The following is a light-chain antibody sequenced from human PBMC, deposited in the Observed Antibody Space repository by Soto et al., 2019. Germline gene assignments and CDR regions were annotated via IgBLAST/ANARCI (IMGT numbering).Light chain of an antibody. J-gene: IGKJ1*01. CDR1: QSVLYSSNNKNY. Sequence: DIVMTQSPDSLAVSLGERATINCKSSQSVLYSSNNKNYLAWYQQKPGQPPKLLIYWASTRESGVPDRFSGSGSWTDFTLPISSLQAEDVAVSYCQQYYSTPQTFGQGPKVEIK. CDR2: WAS. CDR3: QQYYSTPQT. V-gene: IGKV4-1*01.